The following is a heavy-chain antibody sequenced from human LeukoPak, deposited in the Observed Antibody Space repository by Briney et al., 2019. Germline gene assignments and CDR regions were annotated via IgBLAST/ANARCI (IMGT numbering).Heavy chain of an antibody. CDR3: ARGVYWSLDY. CDR1: GFIFNTNG. V-gene: IGHV3-23*01. CDR2: ITGGDEST. Sequence: GGSLRLSCAISGFIFNTNGMNWVRQSPGKGLEWLATITGGDESTYYADSVKGRFAISRDNSKNTVFLHMNSLRVEDTAVYYCARGVYWSLDYWGQGTPVTVSS. D-gene: IGHD1-1*01. J-gene: IGHJ4*02.